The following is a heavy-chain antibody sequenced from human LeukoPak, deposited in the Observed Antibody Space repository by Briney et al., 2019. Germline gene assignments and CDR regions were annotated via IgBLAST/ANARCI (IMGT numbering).Heavy chain of an antibody. V-gene: IGHV3-23*01. D-gene: IGHD3-10*01. CDR3: AKGQYYYGSGVDY. J-gene: IGHJ4*02. Sequence: GGSLRLSCAASGFTVSSNYMSWVRQAPGKGLEWVSAISGSGGSTYYADSVKGRFTISRDNSKNTLYLQMNSLRAEDTAVYYCAKGQYYYGSGVDYWGQGTLVTVSS. CDR1: GFTVSSNY. CDR2: ISGSGGST.